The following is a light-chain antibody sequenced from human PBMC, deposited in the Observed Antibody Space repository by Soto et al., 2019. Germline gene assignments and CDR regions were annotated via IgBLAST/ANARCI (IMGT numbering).Light chain of an antibody. CDR1: QSVAYN. CDR3: QQYHNWPPT. V-gene: IGKV3-15*01. CDR2: GAS. J-gene: IGKJ5*01. Sequence: EVVTTQSPATLSVSPGERVTLSCRSSQSVAYNLAWFQQKPGQAPRLLIYGASTRATGIPARFSDSGSETEFTLTISSLQSEDFAVYFCQQYHNWPPTFGQGTRLEI.